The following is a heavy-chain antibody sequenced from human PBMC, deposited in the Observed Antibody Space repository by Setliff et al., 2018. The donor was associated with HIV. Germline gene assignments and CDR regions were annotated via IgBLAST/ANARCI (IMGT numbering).Heavy chain of an antibody. CDR2: ISTYNGNT. J-gene: IGHJ4*02. D-gene: IGHD3-3*01. Sequence: ASVKVSCKTSGYTFTHYAVSRVRQAPGQGLEWMGWISTYNGNTNYALKLQGRVTMTTDTSTSTAYMEMRSLRSDDTAVYYCARATLSGGAYDFWTYFDYWGQGTRVTVSS. CDR1: GYTFTHYA. V-gene: IGHV1-18*01. CDR3: ARATLSGGAYDFWTYFDY.